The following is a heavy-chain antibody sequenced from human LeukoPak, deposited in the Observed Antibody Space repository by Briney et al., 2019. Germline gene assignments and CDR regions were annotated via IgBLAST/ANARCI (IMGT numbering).Heavy chain of an antibody. V-gene: IGHV3-21*01. CDR2: ISASSTYI. J-gene: IGHJ4*02. Sequence: SGGSLRLSCAASGFFFSDYSINWVRQAPGKGLEWVSSISASSTYIYYADSVKGRFTISRDNSKNTLYLQMNSLRAEDTAVYYCAKDGWSSGWYGDYFDYWGQGTLVTVSS. CDR1: GFFFSDYS. CDR3: AKDGWSSGWYGDYFDY. D-gene: IGHD6-19*01.